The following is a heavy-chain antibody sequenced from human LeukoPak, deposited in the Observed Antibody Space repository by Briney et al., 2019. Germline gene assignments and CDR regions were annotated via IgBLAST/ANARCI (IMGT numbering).Heavy chain of an antibody. Sequence: ASVKVSCTASGGTFSSYAISWVRQAPGQGLEWMGRIIPLFGIANYAQKFQGRVTITADKSTSTAYMELSSLRSEDTAVYYCASFNSDIVVVPAAMTGMDVWGQGTTVTVSS. CDR2: IIPLFGIA. J-gene: IGHJ6*02. D-gene: IGHD2-2*01. CDR3: ASFNSDIVVVPAAMTGMDV. CDR1: GGTFSSYA. V-gene: IGHV1-69*04.